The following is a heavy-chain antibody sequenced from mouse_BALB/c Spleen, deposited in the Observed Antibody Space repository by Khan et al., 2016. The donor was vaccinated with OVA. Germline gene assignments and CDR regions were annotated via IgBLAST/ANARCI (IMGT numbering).Heavy chain of an antibody. V-gene: IGHV5-6-4*01. CDR3: ARQRGNYCSNPSFDY. CDR2: ISSGGSYT. D-gene: IGHD2-5*01. J-gene: IGHJ2*01. CDR1: GFSFSSYS. Sequence: EVELVESGGGLVRPGGTLKLSCTASGFSFSSYSMSWVRQTPEKRLQWVATISSGGSYTYYPDSVRGRFTISRDNAHNTLYLQMSSLKTEDKAMDYCARQRGNYCSNPSFDYWGQGTTLTVSS.